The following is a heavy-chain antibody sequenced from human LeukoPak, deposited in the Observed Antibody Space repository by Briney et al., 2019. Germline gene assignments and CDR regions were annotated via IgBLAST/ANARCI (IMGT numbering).Heavy chain of an antibody. D-gene: IGHD3-10*01. Sequence: KPSETLSLTCTVSGGSISSYYWSWIRQPPGKGLEWIGYIYYSGCTNYNPSLKSRVTISVDTSKNQFSLKLSSVTAADTAVYYCARGTMVRGVIDHYYFDYWGQGTLVTVSS. CDR2: IYYSGCT. CDR3: ARGTMVRGVIDHYYFDY. J-gene: IGHJ4*02. V-gene: IGHV4-59*01. CDR1: GGSISSYY.